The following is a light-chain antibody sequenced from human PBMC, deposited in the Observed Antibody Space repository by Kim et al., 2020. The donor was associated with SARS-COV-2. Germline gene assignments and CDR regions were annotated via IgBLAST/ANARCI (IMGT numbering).Light chain of an antibody. CDR1: QSVSSY. Sequence: SLSPGERATPSCRASQSVSSYVAWYQQKPGQAPRLLIYDASNRATGIPARFSSSGSGTVFTLTISSLEPEDFAVYYCQQRSNFLTFGQGTRLEIK. J-gene: IGKJ5*01. CDR2: DAS. CDR3: QQRSNFLT. V-gene: IGKV3-11*01.